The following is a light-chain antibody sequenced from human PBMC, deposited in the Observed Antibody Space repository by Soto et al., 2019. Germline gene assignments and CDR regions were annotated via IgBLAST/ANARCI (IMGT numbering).Light chain of an antibody. Sequence: EIVLTQSPGTLSVSPGERATLSCRASQSIRNNNLAWYEQKPGQAPRLLIYDASNRATGIPDRFSGSGSGTDFTLTISRLEPEDFAVYYCQQYGDSRTFGPGTRVEI. CDR1: QSIRNNN. CDR2: DAS. V-gene: IGKV3-20*01. J-gene: IGKJ1*01. CDR3: QQYGDSRT.